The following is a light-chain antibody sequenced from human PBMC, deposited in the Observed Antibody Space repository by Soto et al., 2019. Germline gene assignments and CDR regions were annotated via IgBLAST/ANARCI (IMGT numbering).Light chain of an antibody. V-gene: IGLV2-8*01. J-gene: IGLJ2*01. CDR1: SSDVGGYDY. Sequence: QSVLTQPPSASGSLGQSVTISCTGTSSDVGGYDYVSWHQQHPGKAPKVMIYEVTERPPGVPDRFSGSKSGNTASLTVSGLQAEDEAEYYCSSFAGGGNPVLLGGGTKVTVL. CDR2: EVT. CDR3: SSFAGGGNPVL.